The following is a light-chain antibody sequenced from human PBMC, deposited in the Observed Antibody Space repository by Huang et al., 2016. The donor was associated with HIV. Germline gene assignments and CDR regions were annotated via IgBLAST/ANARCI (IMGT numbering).Light chain of an antibody. Sequence: DIQMTQSPSSLPASVGDRVTITCRAGQGISNSLAWYQQKPGKAPKLLLYAASKVESGVPSRFSSSASGTDYTLTISSLQPEDFATYYWQQYWSTPPATFGQGTKVEIK. CDR1: QGISNS. V-gene: IGKV1-NL1*01. CDR2: AAS. J-gene: IGKJ1*01. CDR3: QQYWSTPPAT.